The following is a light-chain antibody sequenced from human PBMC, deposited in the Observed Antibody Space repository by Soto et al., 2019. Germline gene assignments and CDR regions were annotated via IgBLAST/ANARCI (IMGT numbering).Light chain of an antibody. Sequence: DIQMTQSPSSLSASVGDRVTLTCRASQSISRYLNWYQQKPGKAPKLLIYAASSLQSGIPSRFSGSGSGTDFTLTISSLHTEDFATYYCQQRGTFGQGTKLEIK. J-gene: IGKJ2*02. V-gene: IGKV1-39*01. CDR2: AAS. CDR3: QQRGT. CDR1: QSISRY.